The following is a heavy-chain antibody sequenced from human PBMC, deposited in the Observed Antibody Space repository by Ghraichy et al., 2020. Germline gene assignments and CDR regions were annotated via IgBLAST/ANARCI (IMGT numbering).Heavy chain of an antibody. D-gene: IGHD1-14*01. CDR3: ARGRRAGNRSYWYFDL. J-gene: IGHJ2*01. CDR1: GGSFSGYY. Sequence: SETLSLTCAVYGGSFSGYYWSWIRQPPGKGLEWIGEINHSGSTNYNPSLKSRVTISVDTSKNQFSLMLSSGTAADTAVYYCARGRRAGNRSYWYFDLWGRGTLVTVSS. V-gene: IGHV4-34*01. CDR2: INHSGST.